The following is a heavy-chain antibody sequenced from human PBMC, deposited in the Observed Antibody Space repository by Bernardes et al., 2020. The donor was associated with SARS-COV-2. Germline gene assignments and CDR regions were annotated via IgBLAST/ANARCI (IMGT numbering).Heavy chain of an antibody. CDR1: GGSISGTSYY. V-gene: IGHV4-31*03. Sequence: SETLSLSCTVSGGSISGTSYYWSWLRQHPGKGLEWIGYIFHMGATHYHPSLQSRATISVDTSKNQFSLKLTSVTAADTAIYYCARVIEGTGFDYWGQGALVTVSS. J-gene: IGHJ4*02. D-gene: IGHD1-1*01. CDR2: IFHMGAT. CDR3: ARVIEGTGFDY.